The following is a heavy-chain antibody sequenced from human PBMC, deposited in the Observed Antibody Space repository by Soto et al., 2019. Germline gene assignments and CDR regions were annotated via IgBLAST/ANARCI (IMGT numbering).Heavy chain of an antibody. Sequence: GGSLRLSCAASGFIFSSYSMHWVRQAPGKGLEWVAEIWYDGSNEYYGDSVKGRFTISRDNSKNTLYLQLNSLRAEDTAVYYCARVPEAGRPLFDYWGQGALVTVSS. D-gene: IGHD6-6*01. CDR2: IWYDGSNE. J-gene: IGHJ4*02. CDR3: ARVPEAGRPLFDY. CDR1: GFIFSSYS. V-gene: IGHV3-33*08.